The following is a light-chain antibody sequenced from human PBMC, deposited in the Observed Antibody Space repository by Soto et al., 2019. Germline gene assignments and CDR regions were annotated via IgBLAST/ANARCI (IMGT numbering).Light chain of an antibody. CDR2: LNSDGRH. CDR3: QTWGTGILV. V-gene: IGLV4-69*01. J-gene: IGLJ2*01. CDR1: SGHSSYA. Sequence: QPVLTQSPSASASLGASVKLTCTLSSGHSSYAIAWHQQQPEKGPRYLMKLNSDGRHSNGDGIPDRFSGSSSGAERYLTSSSLQSEDEADYYCQTWGTGILVFGGGTKLTVL.